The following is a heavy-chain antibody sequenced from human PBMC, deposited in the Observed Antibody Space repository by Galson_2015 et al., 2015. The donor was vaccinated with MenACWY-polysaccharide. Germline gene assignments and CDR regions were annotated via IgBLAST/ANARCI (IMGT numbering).Heavy chain of an antibody. J-gene: IGHJ4*02. CDR2: INPATGDT. V-gene: IGHV1-46*01. D-gene: IGHD3-22*01. CDR1: GYTFTSYS. CDR3: ARIYTSGWTPDY. Sequence: QSGAEVKKPGESLRISCKASGYTFTSYSVHWVRQAPGQGLEWVGKINPATGDTTRAPDFWGRVSMTRDTSTSTLYMELSSLTPEDTAVYYCARIYTSGWTPDYWGQGALVTVSS.